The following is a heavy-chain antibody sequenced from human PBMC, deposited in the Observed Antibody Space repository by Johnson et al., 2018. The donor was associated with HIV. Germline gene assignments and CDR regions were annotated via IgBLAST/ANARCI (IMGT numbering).Heavy chain of an antibody. J-gene: IGHJ3*01. CDR3: TTDPMAAAGHEAFDV. V-gene: IGHV3-49*04. CDR1: GFTFGDYA. CDR2: IRSKAYGGTT. Sequence: VQLVESGGGLVQPGRSLRLSCTASGFTFGDYAMSWVRQAPGKGLEWVGFIRSKAYGGTTEYAASVKGRFTISRDDSKNTLYLQMNSLKTEDTAVYYCTTDPMAAAGHEAFDVWGQGTVVTVSS. D-gene: IGHD6-13*01.